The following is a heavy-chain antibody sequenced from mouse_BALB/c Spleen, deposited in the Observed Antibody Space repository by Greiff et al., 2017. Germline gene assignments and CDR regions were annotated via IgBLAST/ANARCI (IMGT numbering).Heavy chain of an antibody. D-gene: IGHD2-10*02. Sequence: EVKVEESGGGLVKPGGSLKLSCAASGFTFSDYYMYWVRQTPEKRLEWVATISDGGSYTYYPDSVKGRFTISRDNAKNNLYLQMSSLKSEDTAMYYCARAQYGNPYFDYWGQGTTLTVSS. CDR1: GFTFSDYY. J-gene: IGHJ2*01. CDR2: ISDGGSYT. V-gene: IGHV5-4*02. CDR3: ARAQYGNPYFDY.